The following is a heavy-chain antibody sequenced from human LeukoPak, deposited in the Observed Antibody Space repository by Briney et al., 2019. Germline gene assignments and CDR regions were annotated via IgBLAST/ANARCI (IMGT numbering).Heavy chain of an antibody. CDR1: GFTVSSNY. J-gene: IGHJ4*02. CDR3: ARDLYGTFDY. CDR2: IYSGGST. V-gene: IGHV3-53*01. Sequence: GGSLRLSCAASGFTVSSNYMSWVRRAPGKGLEWVSVIYSGGSTYYADSVKGRFTISRDNSKNTLYLQMNSLRAEDTAVYYCARDLYGTFDYWGQGTLVTVSS. D-gene: IGHD4-17*01.